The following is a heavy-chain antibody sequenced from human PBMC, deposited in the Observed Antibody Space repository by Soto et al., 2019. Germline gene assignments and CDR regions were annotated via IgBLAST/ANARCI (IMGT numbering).Heavy chain of an antibody. CDR1: GYTFTSYD. V-gene: IGHV1-18*01. J-gene: IGHJ5*02. CDR3: ARDGGGYLSFDP. Sequence: ASVKVSCKASGYTFTSYDISWVRQAPGQGLEWMGWISADNGNTNYAQKLQGRVTMTTDTTTSTAYMELRSLRSEDTDVYECARDGGGYLSFDPWGQGTLVTVSS. D-gene: IGHD6-19*01. CDR2: ISADNGNT.